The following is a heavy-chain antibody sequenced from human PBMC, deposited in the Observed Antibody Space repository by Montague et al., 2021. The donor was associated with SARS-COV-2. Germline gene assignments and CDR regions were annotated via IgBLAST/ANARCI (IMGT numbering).Heavy chain of an antibody. CDR1: ADSITNNY. Sequence: SETLSLTCTVSADSITNNYWTWIRQSPGKGLEWIGYIYYSGSVTTSYNPSLKSRVSISVDTSENQFSLKLTSVTAADTAVYYCARRGGGEVFARFMYWYFDVWSRGSLVTVSS. CDR3: ARRGGGEVFARFMYWYFDV. V-gene: IGHV4-59*13. J-gene: IGHJ2*01. D-gene: IGHD2-21*01. CDR2: IYYSGSVTT.